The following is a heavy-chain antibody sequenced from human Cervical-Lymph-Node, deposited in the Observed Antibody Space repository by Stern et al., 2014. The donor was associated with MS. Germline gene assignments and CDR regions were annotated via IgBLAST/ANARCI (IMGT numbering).Heavy chain of an antibody. V-gene: IGHV1-69*01. J-gene: IGHJ6*02. CDR3: ASAHPATRRGYKGMNV. CDR1: GGTFRNFA. CDR2: IIPGFGKP. D-gene: IGHD2-2*01. Sequence: VQLVESGSEVTQPGSSVNVTCKASGGTFRNFAVNWVRQAPGQGLEWVGGIIPGFGKPTYAQKFQGRLTIISDESTNTVYMELSSLTTDDTATYFCASAHPATRRGYKGMNVWGQGTTIAVSS.